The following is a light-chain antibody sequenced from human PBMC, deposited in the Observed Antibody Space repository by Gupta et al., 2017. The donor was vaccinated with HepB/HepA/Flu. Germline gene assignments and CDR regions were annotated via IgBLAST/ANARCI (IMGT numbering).Light chain of an antibody. CDR2: WAS. V-gene: IGKV4-1*01. CDR1: QSVLYSSNNKNY. Sequence: DMVMRQPPDSLAVSLGERATINCKSSQSVLYSSNNKNYLAWYQQKPGQPPKLLIYWASTRESGVPDRFSGSGSGTDFTLTISSLQAEDVAVYYCQQYYSTPLTFGGGTKVEIK. J-gene: IGKJ4*01. CDR3: QQYYSTPLT.